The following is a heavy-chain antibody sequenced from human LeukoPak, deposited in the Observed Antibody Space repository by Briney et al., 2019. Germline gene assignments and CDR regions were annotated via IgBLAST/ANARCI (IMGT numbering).Heavy chain of an antibody. CDR1: GGTFSSYA. CDR2: IIPILGIA. D-gene: IGHD4-23*01. CDR3: ARDFRLVGTVVTGAFDI. J-gene: IGHJ3*02. V-gene: IGHV1-69*04. Sequence: GASVKVSCKASGGTFSSYAISWVRQAPGQGLEWMGRIIPILGIANYAQKFQGRVTITADKSTSTAYMELSSLRSEDTAVYYCARDFRLVGTVVTGAFDIWGQGTMVTVSS.